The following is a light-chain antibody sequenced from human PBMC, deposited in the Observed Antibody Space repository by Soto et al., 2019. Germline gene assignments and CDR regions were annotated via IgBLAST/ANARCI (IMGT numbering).Light chain of an antibody. J-gene: IGKJ1*01. CDR1: QSISIW. CDR3: QQYSTYTPRT. Sequence: DIQMTQSPSTLSASVGDRVTITCRASQSISIWLAWYQEKPGKAPKILIYKASSVESGVPSRLSGSGSGTEFTLTISSLQPDDFATYYCQQYSTYTPRTFGQGTKVEIK. V-gene: IGKV1-5*03. CDR2: KAS.